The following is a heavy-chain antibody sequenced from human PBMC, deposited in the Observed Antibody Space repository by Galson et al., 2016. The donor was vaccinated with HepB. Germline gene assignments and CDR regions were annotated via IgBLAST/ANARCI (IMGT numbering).Heavy chain of an antibody. CDR2: ISYDGNNK. CDR3: ASNMKGDWNDNWRTFDM. CDR1: GFTFNTYA. Sequence: SLRLSCAASGFTFNTYALHWVRQAPGKGLEWLALISYDGNNKFYADSVKGRFTVTRHGSTNTHNLYMNSLTTKDTGIYYCASNMKGDWNDNWRTFDMWGHGTRVTVSS. D-gene: IGHD1-1*01. V-gene: IGHV3-30*04. J-gene: IGHJ3*02.